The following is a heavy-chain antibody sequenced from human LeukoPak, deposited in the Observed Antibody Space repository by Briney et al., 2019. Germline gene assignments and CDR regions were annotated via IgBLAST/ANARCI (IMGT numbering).Heavy chain of an antibody. V-gene: IGHV4-39*07. CDR2: IYYSGTT. CDR3: ATLGARGKTAGVFDY. J-gene: IGHJ4*02. D-gene: IGHD6-6*01. CDR1: GGSISSSSYY. Sequence: PSETLSLTCTVSGGSISSSSYYWGWIRQPPGKGLEWIGSIYYSGTTYYNPSLRSRTTISVDTSKNQFFLTVTSVTAADTALYYCATLGARGKTAGVFDYWGQGTLVTVSS.